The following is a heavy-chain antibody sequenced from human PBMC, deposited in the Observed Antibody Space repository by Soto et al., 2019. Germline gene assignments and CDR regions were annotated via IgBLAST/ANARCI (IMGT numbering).Heavy chain of an antibody. CDR3: ARGGGSYYATGNFDY. V-gene: IGHV4-31*03. CDR1: GGSISSGGYY. Sequence: QVQLQESGPGLVKPSQTLSLTCTVSGGSISSGGYYWSWIRQHPGKGLEWIGYIYYSGSTYSNPSLQSRVTISVDTSKNQFSLKLSSVTAADTAVYYCARGGGSYYATGNFDYWGQGTLVTVSS. D-gene: IGHD1-26*01. CDR2: IYYSGST. J-gene: IGHJ4*02.